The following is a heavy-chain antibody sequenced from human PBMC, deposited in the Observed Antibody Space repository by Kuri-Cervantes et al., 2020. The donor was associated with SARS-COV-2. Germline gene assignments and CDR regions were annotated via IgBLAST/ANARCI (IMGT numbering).Heavy chain of an antibody. CDR2: TYPSGST. D-gene: IGHD4-17*01. Sequence: SETLSLTCTVSGGSISSYYWSWIRQPAGKGLEWIGRTYPSGSTNYNPSLKSRVTMSVDTSKNQLSLKLSSVTAADTAVYYCARYDYGDYVDAFDIWGQGTMVTVSS. CDR1: GGSISSYY. CDR3: ARYDYGDYVDAFDI. J-gene: IGHJ3*02. V-gene: IGHV4-4*07.